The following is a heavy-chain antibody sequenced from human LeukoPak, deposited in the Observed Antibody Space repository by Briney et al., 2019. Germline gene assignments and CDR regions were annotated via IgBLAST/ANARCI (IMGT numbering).Heavy chain of an antibody. D-gene: IGHD2-2*01. CDR1: GYSISSGYY. J-gene: IGHJ3*02. V-gene: IGHV4-38-2*01. CDR2: VYYNGRT. CDR3: ARRPVVVQSALKGDAFDI. Sequence: SETLSLTCAVSGYSISSGYYWGWIRQPPGRGLEWIGSVYYNGRTYYNPSLESRVTISLDTSKNQFSLKLRSVTAADTAVYYCARRPVVVQSALKGDAFDIWGRGTVVIVSS.